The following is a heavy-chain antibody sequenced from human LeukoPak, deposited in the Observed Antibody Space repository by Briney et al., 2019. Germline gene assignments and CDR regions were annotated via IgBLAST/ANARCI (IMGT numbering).Heavy chain of an antibody. D-gene: IGHD3-22*01. Sequence: GGSLRLSCAASGFTLDDYAMHWVRQSPGKGLEWVSLVSWDGGYTSYSDSVKGRFTISRDNNEDSLYLQMNSLRAEDTALYFCAKDLYSYDSTWHYMDVWGKGTTVTVSS. CDR1: GFTLDDYA. J-gene: IGHJ6*03. V-gene: IGHV3-43D*03. CDR2: VSWDGGYT. CDR3: AKDLYSYDSTWHYMDV.